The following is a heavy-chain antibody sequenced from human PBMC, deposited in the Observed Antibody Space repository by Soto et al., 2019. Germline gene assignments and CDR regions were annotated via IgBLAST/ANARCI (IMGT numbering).Heavy chain of an antibody. Sequence: QVQLQESGPGLVKPSETLSLTCTVSGGSIRSYYWSWIRQPPGKGLEWIGYIYNSGSTNYNPSLKSRVTVSIDPSRNHFSLRLSSMTAADTAVYSCARVGTHYDSDGYYSHDLDSWGQGTLVTVSS. V-gene: IGHV4-59*01. CDR2: IYNSGST. CDR3: ARVGTHYDSDGYYSHDLDS. CDR1: GGSIRSYY. J-gene: IGHJ4*02. D-gene: IGHD3-22*01.